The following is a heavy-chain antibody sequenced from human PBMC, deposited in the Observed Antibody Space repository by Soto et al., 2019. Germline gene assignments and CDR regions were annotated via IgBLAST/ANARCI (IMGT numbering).Heavy chain of an antibody. CDR1: GATFLSNS. CDR2: ITPLFGIS. Sequence: QVQLVQSGAEVKKPGSSVIVSCKSSGATFLSNSISWVRQAPGQGLEWMGRITPLFGISNYAQKFQARVTISADKLTRTAYMELSSLRPEDTAVYYCSSWLPSLSSWGVDCYSLDSWGQGTLVT. CDR3: SSWLPSLSSWGVDCYSLDS. V-gene: IGHV1-69*02. J-gene: IGHJ4*02. D-gene: IGHD2-21*02.